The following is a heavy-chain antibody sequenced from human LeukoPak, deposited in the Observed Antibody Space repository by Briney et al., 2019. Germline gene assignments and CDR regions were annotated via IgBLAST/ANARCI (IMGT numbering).Heavy chain of an antibody. CDR1: GFTFDDYA. CDR2: ISWNSDNI. J-gene: IGHJ4*02. CDR3: AKDRYSSTWYYIDY. D-gene: IGHD6-13*01. Sequence: PGGSLRLSCAASGFTFDDYAMHWVRQAPGKSLEWVSGISWNSDNIGYADSVKGRFTISRDNDKNSLYLQMNNLRPEDMAIYYCAKDRYSSTWYYIDYWGQGALVTVSS. V-gene: IGHV3-9*03.